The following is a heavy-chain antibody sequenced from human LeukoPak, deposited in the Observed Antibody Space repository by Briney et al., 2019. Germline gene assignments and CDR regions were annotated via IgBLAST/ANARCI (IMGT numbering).Heavy chain of an antibody. CDR1: GFTLRNYW. D-gene: IGHD6-6*01. CDR2: ISGDGSVT. J-gene: IGHJ4*01. CDR3: ARYSSSSGGASYYLDY. V-gene: IGHV3-74*01. Sequence: GGSLRLSCTASGFTLRNYWMHWVRQVPGKRLVWVSRISGDGSVTNYANSVQGRFTISRDNAKNILYLQINSLRSEDTAVYYCARYSSSSGGASYYLDYWGHGTLVTVSS.